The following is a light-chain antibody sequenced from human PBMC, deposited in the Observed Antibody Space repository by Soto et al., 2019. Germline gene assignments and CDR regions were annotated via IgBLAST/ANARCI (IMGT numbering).Light chain of an antibody. Sequence: SYELTQPPSVSVAPEKTATITCGGDNIGNKRVHWYRQKPGQAPVLVISYDSDRPSAIPERFSGSNSGNTATLTISRVEAGDEADYYCQVWDIMTDNYVFGTGTKVTVL. CDR3: QVWDIMTDNYV. J-gene: IGLJ1*01. V-gene: IGLV3-21*04. CDR1: NIGNKR. CDR2: YDS.